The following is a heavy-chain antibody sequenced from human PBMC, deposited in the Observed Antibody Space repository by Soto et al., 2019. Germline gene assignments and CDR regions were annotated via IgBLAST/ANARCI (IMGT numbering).Heavy chain of an antibody. D-gene: IGHD3-3*01. CDR3: APEMKYYDFWSGYQVDAFDI. V-gene: IGHV1-58*01. CDR2: IVVGSGNT. CDR1: GFTFTSSA. Sequence: GASVNGSVKASGFTFTSSAVQWVRQARGQRLDCIGWIVVGSGNTNYAQNFQERVTITRDMSKSTAYMELCSLRSEDTAVYYCAPEMKYYDFWSGYQVDAFDIWGQGTMVNVS. J-gene: IGHJ3*02.